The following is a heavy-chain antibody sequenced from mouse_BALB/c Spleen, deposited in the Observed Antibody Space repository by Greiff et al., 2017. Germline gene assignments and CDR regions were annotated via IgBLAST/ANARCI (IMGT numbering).Heavy chain of an antibody. CDR3: ARRFYDYDHGD. J-gene: IGHJ3*01. D-gene: IGHD2-4*01. V-gene: IGHV1-7*01. CDR1: GYTFTSYW. CDR2: INPSTGYT. Sequence: VQLQQSGAELAKPGASVKMSCKASGYTFTSYWMHWVKQRPGQGLEWIGYINPSTGYTEYNQKFKDKATLTADKSSSTAYMQLSSLTSEDSAVYYCARRFYDYDHGDWGQGTLVTVSA.